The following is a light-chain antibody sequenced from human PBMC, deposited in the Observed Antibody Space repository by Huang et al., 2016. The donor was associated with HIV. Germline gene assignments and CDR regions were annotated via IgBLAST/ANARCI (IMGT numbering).Light chain of an antibody. CDR3: QQTYSTPRYT. J-gene: IGKJ2*01. CDR2: AAS. CDR1: QSISNY. V-gene: IGKV1-39*01. Sequence: DIQMTQSPSSLSASVGDRVTIPCRASQSISNYLNWFQHKSGKPPKLLIYAASNLQSGVPSRFSGSGSGTDFTLTINGLQPEDFATYYCQQTYSTPRYTFGQGTKLEIK.